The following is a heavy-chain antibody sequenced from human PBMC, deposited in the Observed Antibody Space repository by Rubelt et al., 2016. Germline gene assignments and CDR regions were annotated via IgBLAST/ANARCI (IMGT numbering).Heavy chain of an antibody. CDR3: SSLGYDYYESSDFPRS. CDR2: ISSSSSPI. V-gene: IGHV3-48*04. J-gene: IGHJ5*02. Sequence: EVQLVESGGGLVQPGGSLRLSCAASGFTFSSYSMNWVRQAPGKGLEWVSYISSSSSPIYYEDSVKGRFTISRDNAKNPLYLEMNRLSAEEKAVYYWSSLGYDYYESSDFPRSWGQGTLGTVSS. CDR1: GFTFSSYS. D-gene: IGHD3-22*01.